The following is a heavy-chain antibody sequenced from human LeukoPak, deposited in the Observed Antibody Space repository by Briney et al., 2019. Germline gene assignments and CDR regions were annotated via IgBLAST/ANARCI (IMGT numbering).Heavy chain of an antibody. CDR1: GYTFSPLG. Sequence: GGSLRLSCAAFGYTFSPLGMNWVRQAPGRGLEWVSYISSGSSTTYYADSVKGRFTISRDNAKNTLYLQMSSLRAEDTAVYYCIRGTVGAPGNDYWGQGTLVTVSS. V-gene: IGHV3-48*04. CDR3: IRGTVGAPGNDY. J-gene: IGHJ4*02. D-gene: IGHD1-26*01. CDR2: ISSGSSTT.